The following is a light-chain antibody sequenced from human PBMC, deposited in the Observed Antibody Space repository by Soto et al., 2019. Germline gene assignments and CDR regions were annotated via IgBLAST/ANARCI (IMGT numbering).Light chain of an antibody. CDR3: SSYTTSNTRQIV. J-gene: IGLJ1*01. CDR1: SSDVGGYNY. Sequence: QSALTQPASVSGSPGQSITISCTGTSSDVGGYNYVSWYQHHPGKAPKLIIFDVSNRPSGVSNPFSGSKSGNSASPTISWLQPEDEADYYCSSYTTSNTRQIVFGTGTKVTVL. V-gene: IGLV2-14*03. CDR2: DVS.